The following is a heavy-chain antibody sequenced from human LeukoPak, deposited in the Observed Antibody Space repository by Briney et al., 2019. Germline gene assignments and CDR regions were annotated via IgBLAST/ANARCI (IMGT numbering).Heavy chain of an antibody. CDR3: VRVRGATLSHHYFDY. V-gene: IGHV3-48*02. J-gene: IGHJ4*02. Sequence: GGSLRLSCAASGFTFSSYSMNWVRQAPGKGLEWVSFIIGSGGLIYYVESVKGRFTISRDNDKNSLYLQMNSLRDEDTAVCYCVRVRGATLSHHYFDYWGEGALVTVSS. CDR2: IIGSGGLI. CDR1: GFTFSSYS. D-gene: IGHD1-26*01.